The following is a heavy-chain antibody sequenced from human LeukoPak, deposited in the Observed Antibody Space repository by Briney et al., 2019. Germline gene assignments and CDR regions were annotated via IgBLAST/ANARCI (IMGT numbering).Heavy chain of an antibody. CDR3: ARSPLGFGELLSTDY. J-gene: IGHJ4*02. CDR2: IWYDGSNK. Sequence: PGRSLRLSCAASRFTFSSYGIHWVRQAPGKGLEWVAVIWYDGSNKYYADSVKGRFTISRDNSKNTLYLQMNSLRAEDTAVYYCARSPLGFGELLSTDYWGQGTLVTVSS. D-gene: IGHD3-10*01. CDR1: RFTFSSYG. V-gene: IGHV3-33*01.